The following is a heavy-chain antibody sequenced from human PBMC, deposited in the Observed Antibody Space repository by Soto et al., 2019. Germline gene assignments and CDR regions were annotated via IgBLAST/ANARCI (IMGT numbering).Heavy chain of an antibody. D-gene: IGHD3-3*01. V-gene: IGHV3-73*02. J-gene: IGHJ4*02. CDR2: IRRKANNYAT. CDR3: TRVIEVWSGYPRYYLDY. Sequence: EVQLVESGGGLVQPGGSLKLSCAASGFIFSDSALHWVRQASGKGLEWVGRIRRKANNYATTYAASVEGRFAISRDDSKNTTYLQMNSLKTEDTAIYYCTRVIEVWSGYPRYYLDYWGQGTLVTVSS. CDR1: GFIFSDSA.